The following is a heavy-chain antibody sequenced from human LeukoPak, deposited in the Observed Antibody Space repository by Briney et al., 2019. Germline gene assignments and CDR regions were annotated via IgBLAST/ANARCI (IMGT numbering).Heavy chain of an antibody. J-gene: IGHJ4*02. CDR2: IYPGDSDT. CDR3: ARFWNDPYYFDY. CDR1: GYSFTSYW. V-gene: IGHV5-51*01. Sequence: RGESLKISCKGSGYSFTSYWSGWVRQMPGRGLEWIGIIYPGDSDTRYSPSFQGQVTISADKPISTAYLQWSSLKASDTAMYYCARFWNDPYYFDYWGQGTLVTVSS. D-gene: IGHD1-1*01.